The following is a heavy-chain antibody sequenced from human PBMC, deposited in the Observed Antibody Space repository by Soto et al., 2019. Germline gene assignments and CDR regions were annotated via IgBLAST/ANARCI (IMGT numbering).Heavy chain of an antibody. CDR3: ARDLGYCSSTSCYPKSFFDY. V-gene: IGHV1-46*01. CDR1: GGTFTSYY. CDR2: INPSGGST. J-gene: IGHJ4*02. Sequence: ASVKVSCKASGGTFTSYYMHWVRQAPGQGLEWMGIINPSGGSTSYAQKFQGRVTMTRDTSTSTVYMELSSLRSEDTAVYYCARDLGYCSSTSCYPKSFFDYWGQGTLVTVSS. D-gene: IGHD2-2*01.